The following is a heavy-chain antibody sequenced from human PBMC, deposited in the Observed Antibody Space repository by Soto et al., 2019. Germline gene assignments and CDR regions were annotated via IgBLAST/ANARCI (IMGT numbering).Heavy chain of an antibody. CDR2: ISSGSTTI. J-gene: IGHJ4*02. Sequence: GGSLRLSCAASGFTFSDYYMNWFRQAPGKGLEWISYISSGSTTIYYADSVKGRFTISRDNAKNSLYLQMNSLRAEDTAVYYCARRTAYFDWWGQGTLVTVSS. CDR3: ARRTAYFDW. CDR1: GFTFSDYY. D-gene: IGHD5-18*01. V-gene: IGHV3-11*01.